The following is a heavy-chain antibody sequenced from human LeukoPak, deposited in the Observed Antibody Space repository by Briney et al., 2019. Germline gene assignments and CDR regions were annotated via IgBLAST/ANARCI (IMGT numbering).Heavy chain of an antibody. Sequence: SVKVSCKASLGTFSSYAISWVRQAPGQGLEWMGRIIPILGIANYAQQFQGRVTITADKSTSTDYMELSSLGSEDTAVYYYARGPAARETGTYDYWGQGTLVTVSS. CDR2: IIPILGIA. CDR3: ARGPAARETGTYDY. V-gene: IGHV1-69*04. D-gene: IGHD2-2*01. J-gene: IGHJ4*02. CDR1: LGTFSSYA.